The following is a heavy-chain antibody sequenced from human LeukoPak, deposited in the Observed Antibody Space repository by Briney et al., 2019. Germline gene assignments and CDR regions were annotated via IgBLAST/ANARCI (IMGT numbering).Heavy chain of an antibody. D-gene: IGHD2-15*01. CDR1: GYTFTSYG. CDR3: ARRCSGGTCPRTGYYGMDV. V-gene: IGHV1-18*01. CDR2: ISTYNGNT. J-gene: IGHJ6*02. Sequence: ASVKVSCKASGYTFTSYGISWVRQAPGQGLEWMEWISTYNGNTDYAQNLQGRVTMTTDTSTSTAYMELRSLRSDDTAVYYCARRCSGGTCPRTGYYGMDVWGQGTTVTVSS.